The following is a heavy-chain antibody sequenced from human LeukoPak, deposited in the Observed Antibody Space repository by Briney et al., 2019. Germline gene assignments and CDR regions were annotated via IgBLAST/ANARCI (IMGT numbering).Heavy chain of an antibody. CDR2: INPNSGGT. V-gene: IGHV1-2*02. Sequence: ASVKVSCEASGYTFTGYYMHWVRQAPGQGLEWMGWINPNSGGTNYAQKFQGRVTMTRDTSISTAYMELSRLRSDDTAVYYCARAYVGANSYGYWGQGTLVTVSS. J-gene: IGHJ4*02. D-gene: IGHD1-26*01. CDR3: ARAYVGANSYGY. CDR1: GYTFTGYY.